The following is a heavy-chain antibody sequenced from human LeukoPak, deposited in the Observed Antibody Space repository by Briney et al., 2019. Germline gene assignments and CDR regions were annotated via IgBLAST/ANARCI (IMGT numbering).Heavy chain of an antibody. V-gene: IGHV3-21*01. CDR3: AREERQQLHFDY. J-gene: IGHJ4*02. CDR2: ISSSSSYI. CDR1: GFTFSSYS. Sequence: GGSLRLSCAASGFTFSSYSMNRVRQAPGKGLEWVSSISSSSSYIYYADSVKGRFTISRDNAKNSLYLQMNSLRAEDTAVYYCAREERQQLHFDYWGQGTLVTVSS. D-gene: IGHD6-13*01.